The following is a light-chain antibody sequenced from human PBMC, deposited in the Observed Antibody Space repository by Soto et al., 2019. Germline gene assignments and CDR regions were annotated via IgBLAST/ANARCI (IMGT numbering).Light chain of an antibody. CDR1: QSVSSY. Sequence: EIVLTQSPATLSLSPGERATLSCRASQSVSSYLAWYQQKPGQAPRLLIYEASNRATGIPARFSGSGSGTDFTLTISSLEPEDSAVYYCQQRSNWSTFRQGTRLEIK. CDR2: EAS. CDR3: QQRSNWST. V-gene: IGKV3-11*01. J-gene: IGKJ5*01.